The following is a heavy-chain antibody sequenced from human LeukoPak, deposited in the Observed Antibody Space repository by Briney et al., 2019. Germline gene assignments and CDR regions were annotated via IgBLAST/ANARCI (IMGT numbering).Heavy chain of an antibody. CDR2: INPSGGST. J-gene: IGHJ4*02. D-gene: IGHD5-24*01. Sequence: ASVKVSFKASGYTFTGYFMHWVRQAPGQGLEWMGIINPSGGSTSYAQKFQGRVTMTRDTSTSTVYMELSSLRSGDTAVYYCARVAEMATIFGFDYWGQGTLVTVSS. V-gene: IGHV1-46*01. CDR3: ARVAEMATIFGFDY. CDR1: GYTFTGYF.